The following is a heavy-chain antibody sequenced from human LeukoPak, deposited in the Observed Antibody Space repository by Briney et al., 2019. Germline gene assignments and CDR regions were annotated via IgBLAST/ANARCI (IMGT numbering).Heavy chain of an antibody. D-gene: IGHD5-18*01. J-gene: IGHJ5*02. CDR1: GFTFSSYA. Sequence: PGGSLRLSCAASGFTFSSYAMSWVRQPPGKGLEWIGEINHSGSTNYNPSLKSRVTISVDTSKNQFSLKLSSVTAADTAVYYCARGGYSYGYSFWFDPWGQGTLVTVSS. CDR3: ARGGYSYGYSFWFDP. CDR2: INHSGST. V-gene: IGHV4-34*01.